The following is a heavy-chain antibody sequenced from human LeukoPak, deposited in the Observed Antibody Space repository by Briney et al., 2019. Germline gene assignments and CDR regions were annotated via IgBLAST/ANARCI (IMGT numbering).Heavy chain of an antibody. CDR3: AKTISGYCSTSSCLNWFDP. J-gene: IGHJ5*02. V-gene: IGHV3-23*01. CDR1: GFTFSSYA. D-gene: IGHD2-2*03. CDR2: IPDSDST. Sequence: GGSLRLSCAASGFTFSSYAMTWVRQAPGKGLEWVSTIPDSDSTYYADSVKGRFTISRDNSKNTLYLQMNSLRGEDTAVYYCAKTISGYCSTSSCLNWFDPWGQGTLVTVSS.